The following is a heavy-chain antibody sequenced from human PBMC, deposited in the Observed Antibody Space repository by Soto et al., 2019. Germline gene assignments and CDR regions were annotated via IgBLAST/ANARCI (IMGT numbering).Heavy chain of an antibody. CDR1: GGSISSGGYY. D-gene: IGHD1-1*01. V-gene: IGHV4-31*03. J-gene: IGHJ6*02. Sequence: QVQLQESGPGLVKPSQTLSLTCTVSGGSISSGGYYWSWIRQHPGKGLEWIGYIYYSGSTYYNPSLKGRVTLSVDTSKNQFSLKLSSVTAADTAVYYCARGHPDRTYYYYGMDVWGQGTTVTVSS. CDR2: IYYSGST. CDR3: ARGHPDRTYYYYGMDV.